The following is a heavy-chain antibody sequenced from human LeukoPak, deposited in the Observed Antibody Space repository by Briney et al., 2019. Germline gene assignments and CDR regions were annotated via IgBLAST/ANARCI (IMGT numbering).Heavy chain of an antibody. D-gene: IGHD5-18*01. V-gene: IGHV3-30*02. CDR2: MRFDGTNK. Sequence: GGSLRLSCAASGFTFSGYGIHWVRQAPGKGLEWVAFMRFDGTNKYYADSVKGRFTISRDNSKNTLYLQMNSLRAEDTAVYYCARDGDVDTAMVPLGYFDYWGQGTLVTVSS. CDR3: ARDGDVDTAMVPLGYFDY. J-gene: IGHJ4*02. CDR1: GFTFSGYG.